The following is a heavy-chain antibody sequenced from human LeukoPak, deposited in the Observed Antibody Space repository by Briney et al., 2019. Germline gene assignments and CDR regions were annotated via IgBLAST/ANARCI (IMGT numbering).Heavy chain of an antibody. J-gene: IGHJ5*02. CDR3: ARRPRPKWFGDQDNWFAP. CDR2: MNPNIGDT. V-gene: IGHV1-2*04. Sequence: ASVKVSFKASVYTFTVYYMHWVRQAPGQGLEWMGGMNPNIGDTNYAQKFQGWVTMPRDTSTSTAYMELSRLRSDATAVYSCARRPRPKWFGDQDNWFAPWAQGTLVTASS. CDR1: VYTFTVYY. D-gene: IGHD3-10*01.